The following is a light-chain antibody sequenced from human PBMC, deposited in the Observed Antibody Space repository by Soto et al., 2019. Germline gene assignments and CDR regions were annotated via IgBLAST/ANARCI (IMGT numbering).Light chain of an antibody. J-gene: IGLJ2*01. CDR2: EVT. Sequence: QSALTQPPSASGSPGQSVTISCTGASSDVGGYDYVSWYQQHPGKAPQLMIYEVTKRPSGVPDRFSGSKSGNTASLTVSGLQAEDEADYYCSSYAGGNNVVFGGGTKVTVL. CDR3: SSYAGGNNVV. V-gene: IGLV2-8*01. CDR1: SSDVGGYDY.